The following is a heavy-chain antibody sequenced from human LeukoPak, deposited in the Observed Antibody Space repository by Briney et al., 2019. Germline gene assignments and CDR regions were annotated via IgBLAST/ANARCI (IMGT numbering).Heavy chain of an antibody. CDR2: IKQDGCEK. D-gene: IGHD6-19*01. CDR1: GFTFSSYW. V-gene: IGHV3-7*05. CDR3: ARHRSYGWDA. Sequence: GGSLRLSCAASGFTFSSYWMSWVRQAPGKGLEWVASIKQDGCEKYYVDSVKGRFTISRDNVENSLYLQMNSLRAEDTALYYCARHRSYGWDAWGQGTLVTVSS. J-gene: IGHJ5*02.